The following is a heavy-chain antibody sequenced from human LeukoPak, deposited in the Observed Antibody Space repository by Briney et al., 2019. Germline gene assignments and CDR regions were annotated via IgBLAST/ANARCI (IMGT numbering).Heavy chain of an antibody. CDR3: AREQDNWNFLTG. V-gene: IGHV1-46*01. Sequence: ASVKVSCKASGYTFTSYYMHWVRQAPGQGLEWMGIINPSCGSTSYAQKFQGRVTITADESTSTAYMELSSLRSEDTAVYYCAREQDNWNFLTGWGQGTLVTVSS. CDR2: INPSCGST. CDR1: GYTFTSYY. J-gene: IGHJ4*02. D-gene: IGHD1-7*01.